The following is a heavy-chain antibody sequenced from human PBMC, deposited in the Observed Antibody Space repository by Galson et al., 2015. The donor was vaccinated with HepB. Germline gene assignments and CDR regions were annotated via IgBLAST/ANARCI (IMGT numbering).Heavy chain of an antibody. J-gene: IGHJ3*02. Sequence: SLRLSCAGSGFTFSSYAMHWVRQAPGKGLEWLAVISHTGNSKFYADSVKGRLTISRDNSKNTLYLQVNSLRLEDTAVYYCARDSYSGSWEGPFDIWGQGTRVTVSS. CDR3: ARDSYSGSWEGPFDI. CDR1: GFTFSSYA. D-gene: IGHD1-26*01. CDR2: ISHTGNSK. V-gene: IGHV3-30-3*01.